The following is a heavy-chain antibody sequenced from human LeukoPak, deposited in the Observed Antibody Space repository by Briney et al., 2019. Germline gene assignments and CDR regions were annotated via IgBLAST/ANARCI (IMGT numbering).Heavy chain of an antibody. J-gene: IGHJ4*02. Sequence: GASVTVSCKASGYTFTSYGISWVRQAPGQGLEWMGIINPSGGSTSYAQKFQGRVTMTRDTSTSTVYMELSSLRSEDTAVYYCAREGVGIAAAGCFDYWGQGTLVTVSS. CDR3: AREGVGIAAAGCFDY. CDR1: GYTFTSYG. CDR2: INPSGGST. D-gene: IGHD6-13*01. V-gene: IGHV1-46*01.